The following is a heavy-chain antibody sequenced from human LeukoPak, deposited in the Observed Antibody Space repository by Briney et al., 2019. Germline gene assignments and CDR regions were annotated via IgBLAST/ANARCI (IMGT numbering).Heavy chain of an antibody. Sequence: ASVKVACNVSGYTLTELSMHWVRQAPGKGLEWMGGFDPEDGETIYAQKFQGRVTMTEDTSTDTAYMELSSLRSEDTAVYYCARRLVVTATEELDYWGQGTLVTVSS. V-gene: IGHV1-24*01. CDR1: GYTLTELS. CDR3: ARRLVVTATEELDY. J-gene: IGHJ4*02. D-gene: IGHD2-21*02. CDR2: FDPEDGET.